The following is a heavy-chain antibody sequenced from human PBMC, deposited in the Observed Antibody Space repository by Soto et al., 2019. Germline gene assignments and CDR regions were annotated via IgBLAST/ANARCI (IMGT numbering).Heavy chain of an antibody. D-gene: IGHD3-16*01. CDR1: GFTFSSYA. V-gene: IGHV3-30-3*01. Sequence: QVQLVESGGGVVQPGRSLRLSCAASGFTFSSYAMHWVRQAPGKGLEWVAVISYDGSNKYYADSVKGRFTISRDNSKNSLYLQMNSLRAEDTAVYDCASLLVLLKPVGFMDAFDIWGQGTMFTVSS. CDR2: ISYDGSNK. CDR3: ASLLVLLKPVGFMDAFDI. J-gene: IGHJ3*02.